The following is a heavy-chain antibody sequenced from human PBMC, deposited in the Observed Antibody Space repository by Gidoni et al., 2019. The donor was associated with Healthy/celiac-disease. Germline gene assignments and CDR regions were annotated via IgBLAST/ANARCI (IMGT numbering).Heavy chain of an antibody. CDR1: GFTFSSYG. D-gene: IGHD6-13*01. J-gene: IGHJ1*01. V-gene: IGHV3-33*01. Sequence: QVQLVESGGGVVQPGRSLRLSCAASGFTFSSYGMHWVRQAPGKGLEWVAVIWYDGSNKYYADSVKGRFTISRDNSKNTLYLQMNSLRAEDTAVYYCARDRAAAGPAEYFQHWGQGTLVTVSS. CDR3: ARDRAAAGPAEYFQH. CDR2: IWYDGSNK.